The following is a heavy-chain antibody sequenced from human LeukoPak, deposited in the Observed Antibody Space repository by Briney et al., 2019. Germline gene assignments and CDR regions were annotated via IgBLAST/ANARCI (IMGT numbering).Heavy chain of an antibody. CDR2: ISAYNGNT. J-gene: IGHJ5*02. CDR1: GYTFTGYY. Sequence: GASVKVSCKASGYTFTGYYMHWVRQAPGQGLEWMGWISAYNGNTNYAQKLQGRVTMTTDTSTSTAYMELRSLRSDDTAVYYCARGVYYYDSSGRPQAPKNLNWFDPWGQGTLVTVSS. D-gene: IGHD3-22*01. CDR3: ARGVYYYDSSGRPQAPKNLNWFDP. V-gene: IGHV1-18*04.